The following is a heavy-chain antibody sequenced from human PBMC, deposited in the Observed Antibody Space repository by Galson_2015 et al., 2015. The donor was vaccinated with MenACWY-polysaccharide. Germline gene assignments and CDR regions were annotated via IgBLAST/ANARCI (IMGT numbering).Heavy chain of an antibody. CDR2: LIPVFGTS. Sequence: SVKVSCKASGGSFNNYAISWVRQAPGQGLEWMGQLIPVFGTSSYAQKFQGRVTITADKSTRTAYMELSSLTSEDTAVYYCAKAFPVQKATVLSDYWGQGTLVTVSP. J-gene: IGHJ4*02. D-gene: IGHD5-24*01. V-gene: IGHV1-69*06. CDR1: GGSFNNYA. CDR3: AKAFPVQKATVLSDY.